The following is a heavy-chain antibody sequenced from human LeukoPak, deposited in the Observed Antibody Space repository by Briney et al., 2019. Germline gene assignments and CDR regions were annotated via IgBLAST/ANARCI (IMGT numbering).Heavy chain of an antibody. CDR3: ASILRSSSGYYFDC. V-gene: IGHV3-66*01. Sequence: PGGSLRLSCAGSGFTVSSNHMSWVRQAPGKGLEWVSVIYSGDTTFYADSVRGKFTISRDNSKNTLYLQMNSLRAEDTAVYYCASILRSSSGYYFDCWGQGTLVTVSS. CDR1: GFTVSSNH. CDR2: IYSGDTT. D-gene: IGHD3-10*01. J-gene: IGHJ4*02.